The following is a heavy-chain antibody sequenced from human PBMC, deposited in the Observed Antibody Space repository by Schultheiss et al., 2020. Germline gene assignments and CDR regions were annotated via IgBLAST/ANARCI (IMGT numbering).Heavy chain of an antibody. CDR2: IYTSGST. CDR3: ARDLASYYDSNNSGGRFDP. D-gene: IGHD3-22*01. CDR1: GGSISSYY. V-gene: IGHV4-4*07. J-gene: IGHJ5*02. Sequence: SETLSLTCTVSGGSISSYYWSWIRQPAGKGLEWIGRIYTSGSTNYNPSLKSRVTISVDTSKNQFSLRLYSVTAADTAVYYCARDLASYYDSNNSGGRFDPWGQGTLVTLSS.